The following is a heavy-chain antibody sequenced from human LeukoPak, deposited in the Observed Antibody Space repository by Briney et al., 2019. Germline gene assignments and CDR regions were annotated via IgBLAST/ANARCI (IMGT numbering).Heavy chain of an antibody. CDR3: ARHDRGSGSPYYFDY. Sequence: GGSLRLSCAASGFTFSSYAMSRVRQAPGKGLEWVSAISGGGASTYYADSVKGRFTISRDNSKNTLYLQMNSLSADDTAVFYCARHDRGSGSPYYFDYWGQGTLVTVSP. J-gene: IGHJ4*02. D-gene: IGHD3-10*01. CDR1: GFTFSSYA. V-gene: IGHV3-23*01. CDR2: ISGGGAST.